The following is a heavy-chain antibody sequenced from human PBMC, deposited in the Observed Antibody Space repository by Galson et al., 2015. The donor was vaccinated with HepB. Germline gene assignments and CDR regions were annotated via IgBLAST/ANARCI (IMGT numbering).Heavy chain of an antibody. CDR3: ARAAYCSGGSCWGFDY. CDR2: TRNKANSYTT. D-gene: IGHD2-15*01. V-gene: IGHV3-72*01. J-gene: IGHJ4*02. Sequence: PRLSCAASGFSFSSYAMSWVRQAPGKGLEWVGRTRNKANSYTTEYAASVKGRFTISRDESYNSLYLQMNSLQTEDTAVYYCARAAYCSGGSCWGFDYWGQGTLVTVSS. CDR1: GFSFSSYA.